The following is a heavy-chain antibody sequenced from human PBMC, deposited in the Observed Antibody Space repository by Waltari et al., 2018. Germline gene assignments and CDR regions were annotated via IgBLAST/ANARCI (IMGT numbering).Heavy chain of an antibody. CDR3: ARENGSGTQRAEYFQY. V-gene: IGHV3-30-3*01. CDR1: GFTLSSHA. CDR2: IAYEGSKK. D-gene: IGHD3-10*01. J-gene: IGHJ1*01. Sequence: QVQLVESGGGVVQPGRSLRLSCAASGFTLSSHAMHWVRQAPGKGLEWVAVIAYEGSKKYYTDSVEGRFTISRDISKNTLYLQMNSLRIEDTAVYYCARENGSGTQRAEYFQYWGQGTLVAVSS.